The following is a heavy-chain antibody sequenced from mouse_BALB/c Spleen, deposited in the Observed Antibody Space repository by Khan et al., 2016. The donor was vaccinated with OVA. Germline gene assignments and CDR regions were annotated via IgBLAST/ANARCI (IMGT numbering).Heavy chain of an antibody. V-gene: IGHV1-63*02. Sequence: QVQLKQSGAELVRPGISVKMSCKTAGYTFPNYWIGWINQWPGHGLELIGDIYPGNGNTNYKQKFKGKATLTAHTSSHTAYFQLSSLTSADSAISYYACACCYGSGYGTMDEWGQGTSVTVAS. CDR1: GYTFPNYW. CDR3: ACACCYGSGYGTMDE. J-gene: IGHJ4*01. CDR2: IYPGNGNT. D-gene: IGHD1-1*01.